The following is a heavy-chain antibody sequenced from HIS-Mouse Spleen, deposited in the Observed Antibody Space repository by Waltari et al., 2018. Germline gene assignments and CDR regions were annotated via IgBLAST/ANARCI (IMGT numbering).Heavy chain of an antibody. CDR3: VVSGS. J-gene: IGHJ3*01. V-gene: IGHV3-30*03. D-gene: IGHD1-26*01. Sequence: QVQLVESGGGVVQPGRSLRLSCAASGFTFSSYGMHWVRQAPGKGLGLVAVISYDGSNKYYADSVKGRFTISRDNSKNTLYLQMNSLRAEDTAVYYCVVSGSWGQGTMVTVSS. CDR2: ISYDGSNK. CDR1: GFTFSSYG.